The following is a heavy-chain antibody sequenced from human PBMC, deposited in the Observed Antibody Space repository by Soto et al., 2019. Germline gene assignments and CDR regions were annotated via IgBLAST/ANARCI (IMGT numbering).Heavy chain of an antibody. CDR2: IFTRDSET. V-gene: IGHV5-51*01. J-gene: IGHJ5*02. CDR3: ARGHFDSGHGYDL. Sequence: GASLKISCKGPGHLFNNHWIGWVRQTPGKGLEWMGLIFTRDSETKTSPSFQGHVSFSVDNSINTVYLQWASLKTTDTGIYFCARGHFDSGHGYDLWRQGTLVTVSS. CDR1: GHLFNNHW. D-gene: IGHD3-10*01.